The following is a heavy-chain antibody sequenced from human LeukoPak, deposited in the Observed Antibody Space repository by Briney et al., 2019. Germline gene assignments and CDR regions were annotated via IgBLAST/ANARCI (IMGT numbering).Heavy chain of an antibody. CDR3: ARAHPGYSGYFDY. V-gene: IGHV4-34*01. J-gene: IGHJ4*02. D-gene: IGHD5-12*01. Sequence: GSLRLSCAASGFTFSSYSMNWVRQPPGKGLEWIGEINHSGSTNYNPSLKSRVTISVDTSKNQFSLKLRSVTAADTAVYYCARAHPGYSGYFDYWGQGTLVTVSS. CDR2: INHSGST. CDR1: GFTFSSYS.